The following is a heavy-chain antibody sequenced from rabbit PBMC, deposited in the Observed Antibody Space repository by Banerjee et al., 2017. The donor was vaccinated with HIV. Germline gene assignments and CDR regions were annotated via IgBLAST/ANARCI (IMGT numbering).Heavy chain of an antibody. Sequence: QEQLVESGGGLVTLGGSLKLSCKASGIDFSSYGISWVRQAPGKGLEWIAYIYPDYGSTYYASWAKGRFTISKTSSTTVTLHMTSLTAADTATYFCARDVGSYTYDGGAAWGLWGPGTLVTVS. CDR1: GIDFSSYG. CDR3: ARDVGSYTYDGGAAWGL. D-gene: IGHD6-1*01. V-gene: IGHV1S45*01. CDR2: IYPDYGST. J-gene: IGHJ4*01.